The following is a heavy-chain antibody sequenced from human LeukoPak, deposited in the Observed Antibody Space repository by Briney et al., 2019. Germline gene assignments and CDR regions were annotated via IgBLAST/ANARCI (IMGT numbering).Heavy chain of an antibody. CDR2: INQDGREK. V-gene: IGHV3-7*01. CDR1: GFTFSTYW. D-gene: IGHD1-14*01. J-gene: IGHJ4*02. Sequence: QPGGSLRLSCAASGFTFSTYWINWVRHAPGKGLEWVSNINQDGREKYYVDSVKGRFTISRDNARNTLYLQMNSLRAEDTAVYYCARDFRNAGDYWGQGTLVTFSS. CDR3: ARDFRNAGDY.